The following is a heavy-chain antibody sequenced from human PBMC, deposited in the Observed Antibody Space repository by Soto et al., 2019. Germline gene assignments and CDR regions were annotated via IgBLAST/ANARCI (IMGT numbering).Heavy chain of an antibody. V-gene: IGHV4-34*01. D-gene: IGHD4-17*01. CDR1: GGSFSGYY. J-gene: IGHJ4*02. CDR2: INHSGST. CDR3: ARGAGHAVTTYMLGY. Sequence: SETLSLTCAVYGGSFSGYYWSWIRQPPGKGLEWIGEINHSGSTNYNPSLKSRVTISVDTSKNQFSLKLSSVTAADTAVYYCARGAGHAVTTYMLGYWGQGTLVTVSS.